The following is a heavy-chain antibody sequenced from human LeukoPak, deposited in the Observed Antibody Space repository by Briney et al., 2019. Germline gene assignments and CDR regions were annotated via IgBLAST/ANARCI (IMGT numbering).Heavy chain of an antibody. CDR3: ARDPYYYGSGIY. Sequence: SVKVSCTASGGTFSSYAISWVRQAPGQGLEWMGRIIPILGIANYAQKFQGRVTITADESTSTAYMELSSLRSEDTAVYYCARDPYYYGSGIYWGQGTLVTVSS. CDR2: IIPILGIA. V-gene: IGHV1-69*04. J-gene: IGHJ4*02. D-gene: IGHD3-10*01. CDR1: GGTFSSYA.